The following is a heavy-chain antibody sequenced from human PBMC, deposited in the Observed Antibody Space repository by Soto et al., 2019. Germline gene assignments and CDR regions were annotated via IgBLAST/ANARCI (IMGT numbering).Heavy chain of an antibody. D-gene: IGHD6-13*01. CDR2: INAHNGNT. V-gene: IGHV1-18*01. J-gene: IGHJ5*02. Sequence: ASVKVSCKASGYTFTSDGITWVRQAPGQGLEWVGWINAHNGNTNYEQRLQDRLTLTTDTSTNTAYMELRNLRSDDTAVYYCARAGQIAAYIWAWGQGTLVTVSS. CDR1: GYTFTSDG. CDR3: ARAGQIAAYIWA.